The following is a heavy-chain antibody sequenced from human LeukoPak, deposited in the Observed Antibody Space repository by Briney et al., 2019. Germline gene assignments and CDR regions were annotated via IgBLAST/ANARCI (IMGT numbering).Heavy chain of an antibody. J-gene: IGHJ6*03. CDR1: GYSISSGYY. D-gene: IGHD5-18*01. V-gene: IGHV4-4*07. Sequence: PSETLSLTCTVSGYSISSGYYWSWIRQPAGKGLEWIGRIYTSGSTNYNPSLKSRVTMSVDTSKNQFSLKLSSVTAADTAVYYCARSLRGYSYGLYYYYYMDVWGKGTTVTISS. CDR3: ARSLRGYSYGLYYYYYMDV. CDR2: IYTSGST.